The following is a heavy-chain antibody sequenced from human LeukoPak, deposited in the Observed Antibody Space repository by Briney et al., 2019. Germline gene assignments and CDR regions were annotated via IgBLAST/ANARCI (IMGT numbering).Heavy chain of an antibody. Sequence: GGSLRLSCAASGFIVSSSYMSWVRQAPGKGLEWVSVIYSGGSTYYADPVKGRFTISRDNSNNTLYLQMNRLRAEDSAIYYCARGTALVRSDAFDIWGQGTMVTVSS. J-gene: IGHJ3*02. CDR2: IYSGGST. D-gene: IGHD5-18*01. V-gene: IGHV3-53*01. CDR1: GFIVSSSY. CDR3: ARGTALVRSDAFDI.